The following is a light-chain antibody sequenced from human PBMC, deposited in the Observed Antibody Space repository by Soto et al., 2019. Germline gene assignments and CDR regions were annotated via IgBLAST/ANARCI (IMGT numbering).Light chain of an antibody. J-gene: IGKJ1*01. CDR2: GVS. CDR3: QQYGISPRT. Sequence: EIVLTQSPGTLSLSPGERATLSCRASQSVRSNYLAWYQQKPGQAPRLLIYGVSSRATGIPDRFSGSGSGTDFTLTISRLDPEDFAVYYCQQYGISPRTFGQGTKVDIK. V-gene: IGKV3-20*01. CDR1: QSVRSNY.